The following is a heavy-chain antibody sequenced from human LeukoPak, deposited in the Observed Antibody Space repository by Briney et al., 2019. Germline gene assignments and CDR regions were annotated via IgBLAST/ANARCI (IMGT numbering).Heavy chain of an antibody. CDR3: ARDIAVDYYYGMDV. CDR2: ISSSSSTI. J-gene: IGHJ6*02. D-gene: IGHD6-19*01. V-gene: IGHV3-48*01. CDR1: GFTFSSNS. Sequence: GGSLRLSCVVSGFTFSSNSMTWVRQAPGKGLEWLSYISSSSSTIYYADSVKGRFTISRDNAKNSLYLQMNSLRAEDTAVYYCARDIAVDYYYGMDVWGQGTTVTVSS.